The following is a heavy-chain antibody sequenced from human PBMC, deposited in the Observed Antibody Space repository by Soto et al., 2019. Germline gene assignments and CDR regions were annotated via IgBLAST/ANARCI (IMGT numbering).Heavy chain of an antibody. V-gene: IGHV3-23*01. Sequence: GGSLRLSCAASGFTFSSYAMSWVRQAPGKGLEWVSAISGSGGSTYYADSVKDRFTISRDNSKNTLYLQMNSLRAEDGPVTTLAEKFRERRYYAKEQPVGRGTGLLLLVQKVGVSGTRCLVLPPPPRYYMDVWGKGTTVTVSS. D-gene: IGHD2-2*01. J-gene: IGHJ6*03. CDR1: GFTFSSYA. CDR3: AEKFRERRYYAKEQPVGRGTGLLLLVQKVGVSGTRCLVLPPPPRYYMDV. CDR2: ISGSGGST.